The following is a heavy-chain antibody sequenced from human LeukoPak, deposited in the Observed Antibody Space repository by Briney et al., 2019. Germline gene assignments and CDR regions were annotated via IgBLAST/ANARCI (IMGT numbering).Heavy chain of an antibody. CDR3: AKAATGTRNAFDI. Sequence: GGSLRLSCAASGFSLSSYWMHWVRQAPGKGLVWVSRVNSDGSSTNYADSVEGRFTISRDNAKNTLYLQMNSLRAEDTAVYYCAKAATGTRNAFDIWGQGTMVTVSS. V-gene: IGHV3-74*01. D-gene: IGHD6-13*01. CDR1: GFSLSSYW. J-gene: IGHJ3*02. CDR2: VNSDGSST.